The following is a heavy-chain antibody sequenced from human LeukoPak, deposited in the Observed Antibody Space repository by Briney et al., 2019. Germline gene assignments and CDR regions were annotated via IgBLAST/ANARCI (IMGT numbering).Heavy chain of an antibody. J-gene: IGHJ4*02. CDR3: ARRGYDFWSGYIDY. CDR2: INHSGST. V-gene: IGHV4-39*07. CDR1: GGSISSGGYY. Sequence: PSETLSLTCTVSGGSISSGGYYWSWIRQHPGKGLEWIGEINHSGSTNYNPSLKSRVTISVDTSKNQFSLKLSSVTAADTAVYYCARRGYDFWSGYIDYWGQGTLVTVSS. D-gene: IGHD3-3*01.